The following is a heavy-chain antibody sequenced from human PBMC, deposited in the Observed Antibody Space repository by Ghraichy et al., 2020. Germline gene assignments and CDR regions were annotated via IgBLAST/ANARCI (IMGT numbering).Heavy chain of an antibody. Sequence: LSLTCAASGFTFSSYAMSWVRQAPGKGLEWVSAISGSGGSTYYADSVKGRFTISRDNSKNTLYLQMNSLRAEDTAVYYCAKDLYSSGWYGGRNFDYWGQGTLVTVSS. V-gene: IGHV3-23*01. J-gene: IGHJ4*02. D-gene: IGHD6-19*01. CDR3: AKDLYSSGWYGGRNFDY. CDR1: GFTFSSYA. CDR2: ISGSGGST.